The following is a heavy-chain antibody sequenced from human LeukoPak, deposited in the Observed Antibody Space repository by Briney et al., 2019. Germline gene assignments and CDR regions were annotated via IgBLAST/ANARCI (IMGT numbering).Heavy chain of an antibody. Sequence: SETLSLTCAVYGGSFSGYYWSGIRQPPGKGLEWIGEINHSGSTNYNPSLKSRVTISVDTSKNQFSLKLSSVTAADTAVYYCARGRYFDGMDVWGQGTTVTVSS. J-gene: IGHJ6*02. CDR1: GGSFSGYY. CDR2: INHSGST. D-gene: IGHD3-9*01. V-gene: IGHV4-34*01. CDR3: ARGRYFDGMDV.